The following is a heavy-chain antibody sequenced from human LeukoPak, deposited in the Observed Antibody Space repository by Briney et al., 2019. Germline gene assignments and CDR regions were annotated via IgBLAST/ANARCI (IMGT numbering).Heavy chain of an antibody. CDR1: GGSISSSNW. J-gene: IGHJ4*02. CDR2: IYHSGRT. CDR3: ARDNYDNSGYYFDY. D-gene: IGHD3-22*01. Sequence: PSGTLSLTCAVSGGSISSSNWWSWVLQPPGKGLEWIGEIYHSGRTNYTPSLKSRVTISVDKSKNQLSLKLSSVTAADTAVYYCARDNYDNSGYYFDYWGQGTLVTVSS. V-gene: IGHV4-4*02.